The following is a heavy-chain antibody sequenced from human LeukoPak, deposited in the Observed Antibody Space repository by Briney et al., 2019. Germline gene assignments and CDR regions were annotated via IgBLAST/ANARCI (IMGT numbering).Heavy chain of an antibody. CDR2: ISGSGGST. D-gene: IGHD1-26*01. J-gene: IGHJ4*02. CDR3: AKEYSGSYWGSYYFDY. V-gene: IGHV3-23*01. Sequence: GGSLRLSCAASGFTFSSYTMNWVRQPPGKGLEWVSAISGSGGSTYYADSVKGRFTISRDNSKNTLYLQMNSLRAEDTAVYYCAKEYSGSYWGSYYFDYWGQGTLVTVSS. CDR1: GFTFSSYT.